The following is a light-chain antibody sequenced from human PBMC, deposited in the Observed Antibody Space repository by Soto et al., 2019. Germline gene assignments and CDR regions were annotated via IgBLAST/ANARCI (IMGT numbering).Light chain of an antibody. CDR3: QQRYNWPRT. CDR2: DVS. Sequence: EIVLTQSPATLSLSPGERATLSCRASQTVRNNLAWYQQRPGQAPRLLIYDVSNMATGIPARFSGSGSGTDSTLTISSLEPEDFAVYYCQQRYNWPRTFGQGTRVDIK. CDR1: QTVRNN. V-gene: IGKV3-11*01. J-gene: IGKJ1*01.